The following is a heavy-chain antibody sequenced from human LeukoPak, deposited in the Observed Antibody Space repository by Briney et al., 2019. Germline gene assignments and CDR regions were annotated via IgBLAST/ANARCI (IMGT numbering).Heavy chain of an antibody. Sequence: TETLSLTCTVSGDSMKYYFWSWIRQPPGKGLEWIGYIFYSGSTSYNPSLKSRVTISVDRSKNQFSLKLSSVTAADTAVYYCARERNWPDYYDSSGPFDYWGQGTLVTVSS. CDR2: IFYSGST. CDR3: ARERNWPDYYDSSGPFDY. V-gene: IGHV4-59*12. CDR1: GDSMKYYF. D-gene: IGHD3-22*01. J-gene: IGHJ4*02.